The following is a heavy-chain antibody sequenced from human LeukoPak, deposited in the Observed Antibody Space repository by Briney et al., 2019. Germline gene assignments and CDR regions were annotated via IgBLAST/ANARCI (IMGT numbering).Heavy chain of an antibody. Sequence: PGGSLRLSCAASGFTFSSYWMSWVRQAPGKGLEWVSSISSSSSYIYYADSVKGRFTISRDNAKNSLYLQMNSLRAEDTAVYYCAREEYYGVIRVFDYWGQGTLVTVSS. CDR1: GFTFSSYW. CDR3: AREEYYGVIRVFDY. V-gene: IGHV3-21*01. D-gene: IGHD4-17*01. CDR2: ISSSSSYI. J-gene: IGHJ4*02.